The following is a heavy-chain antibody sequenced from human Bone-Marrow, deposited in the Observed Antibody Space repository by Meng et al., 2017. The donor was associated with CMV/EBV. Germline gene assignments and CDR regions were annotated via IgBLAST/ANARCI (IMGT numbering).Heavy chain of an antibody. CDR1: GFTFSNYA. D-gene: IGHD1-26*01. CDR2: IRYDGSNK. Sequence: GGSLRLSCATSGFTFSNYAMHWVRQAPGKGLEWVAFIRYDGSNKYYADSVKGRFTISRDNSKNTLYLQMNSLRAEDTAVYYCAKGGDPPGGYWGQGTLVTVSS. J-gene: IGHJ4*02. V-gene: IGHV3-30*02. CDR3: AKGGDPPGGY.